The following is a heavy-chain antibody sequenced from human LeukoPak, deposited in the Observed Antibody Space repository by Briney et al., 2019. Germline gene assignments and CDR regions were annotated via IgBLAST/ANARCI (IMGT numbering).Heavy chain of an antibody. V-gene: IGHV3-53*01. J-gene: IGHJ4*02. CDR2: IYRGGST. CDR3: ARGYSSADY. D-gene: IGHD5-18*01. Sequence: GGSLRLSCAASGLNVSTNNMNWVRQAPGKGLEWVSVIYRGGSTLNANSVKGRFTISRDSSRNTLFLQMNSLRAEDTAVYYCARGYSSADYWSQGTLVTVSS. CDR1: GLNVSTNN.